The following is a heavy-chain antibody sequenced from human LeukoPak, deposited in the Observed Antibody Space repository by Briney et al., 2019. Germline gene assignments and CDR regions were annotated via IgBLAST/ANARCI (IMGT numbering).Heavy chain of an antibody. J-gene: IGHJ4*02. V-gene: IGHV4-30-2*01. CDR3: ARAPWSAHFDQ. CDR1: GGSISSGGYY. Sequence: SETLSLTCTVSGGSISSGGYYWSWIRQPPGKGLEWIGYIYHSGSTYYNPSLKSRVTISEDRSKNQFSLKLSSVTAADTAVYYCARAPWSAHFDQWGQGTLVTVSS. D-gene: IGHD3-3*01. CDR2: IYHSGST.